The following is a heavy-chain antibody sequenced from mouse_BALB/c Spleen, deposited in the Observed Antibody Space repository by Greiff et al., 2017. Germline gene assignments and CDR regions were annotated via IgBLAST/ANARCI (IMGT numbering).Heavy chain of an antibody. D-gene: IGHD2-4*01. CDR1: GFTFSDYY. V-gene: IGHV5-4*02. Sequence: EVQRVESGGGLVKPGGSLKLSCAASGFTFSDYYMYWVRQTPEKGLEWVATISDGGSYTYYPDSVKGRFTISRDNAKNNLYLQMSSLKSEDTAMYYWERGGTEIIYAKDEWGKGTSVPV. CDR2: ISDGGSYT. CDR3: ERGGTEIIYAKDE. J-gene: IGHJ4*01.